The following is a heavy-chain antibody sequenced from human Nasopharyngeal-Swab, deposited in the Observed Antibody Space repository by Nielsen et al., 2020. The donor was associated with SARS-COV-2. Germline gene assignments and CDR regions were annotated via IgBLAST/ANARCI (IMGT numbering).Heavy chain of an antibody. V-gene: IGHV3-74*01. D-gene: IGHD5-24*01. J-gene: IGHJ4*02. Sequence: GESLKISCAASGFTFSRYWMHWVRQVPGKGLVWVSRIDTDGSTTDHADSVKGRFTISRDNSKNTLYLQMNSLRAEDTAVYYCAKESLRREMATMSAHDYWGQGTLVTVSS. CDR2: IDTDGSTT. CDR1: GFTFSRYW. CDR3: AKESLRREMATMSAHDY.